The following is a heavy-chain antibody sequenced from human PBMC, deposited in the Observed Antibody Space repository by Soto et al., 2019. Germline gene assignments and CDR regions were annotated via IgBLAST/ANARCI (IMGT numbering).Heavy chain of an antibody. J-gene: IGHJ6*02. CDR2: IHPGDSDT. Sequence: GESLKISCKVSGYRFTTYWIAWVRQMPGKGLEWMGIIHPGDSDTRYSPSFQGQVTISADKSVGTAFLQWSRLKASDTATYYCARQEKLSHYYYAMDVWGQGTTVTVSS. CDR3: ARQEKLSHYYYAMDV. D-gene: IGHD1-1*01. CDR1: GYRFTTYW. V-gene: IGHV5-51*01.